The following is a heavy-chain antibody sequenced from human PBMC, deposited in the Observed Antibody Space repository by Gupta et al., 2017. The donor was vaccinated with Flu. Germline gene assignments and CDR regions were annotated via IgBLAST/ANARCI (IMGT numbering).Heavy chain of an antibody. J-gene: IGHJ4*02. CDR2: IYNGGTT. D-gene: IGHD2-2*01. V-gene: IGHV4-59*01. CDR1: GTSLRTTY. CDR3: GSDDTRRPTRV. Sequence: QVQLQKSGPGLVKPSETLSLTCPVSGTSLRTTYVCWVRQPPGQRLEWIAYIYNGGTTEYNPSLKSPLTIFVDTSKNQFSLNLSTVTAADTAVYYCGSDDTRRPTRVWGQGIWVTVSS.